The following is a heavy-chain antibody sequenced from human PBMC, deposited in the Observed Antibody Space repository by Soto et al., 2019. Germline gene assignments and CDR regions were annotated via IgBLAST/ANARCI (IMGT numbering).Heavy chain of an antibody. D-gene: IGHD4-17*01. J-gene: IGHJ4*02. Sequence: EVQLVESGGGLVQPGRSLRLSCAASGFTFDDYAMHWVRQAPGKGLEWVSGISWNSGSIGYADSVKGRFTISRDNGKNSLYLEINSLRAEDTALYYCAKDMDYGDYVFDYWGQGTLITVSS. CDR3: AKDMDYGDYVFDY. V-gene: IGHV3-9*01. CDR1: GFTFDDYA. CDR2: ISWNSGSI.